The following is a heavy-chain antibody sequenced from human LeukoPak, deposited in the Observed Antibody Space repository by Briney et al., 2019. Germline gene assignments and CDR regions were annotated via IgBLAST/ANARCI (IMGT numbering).Heavy chain of an antibody. CDR2: IIPIFGTA. D-gene: IGHD5-18*01. CDR3: ARPEVGIHTAMARLDY. Sequence: GASVKVSRKASGGTFSSYAISWVRQAPGQGLEWMGGIIPIFGTANYAQKFQGRVTITADESTSTAYMELSSLRSEDTAVYYCARPEVGIHTAMARLDYWGQGTLVTVSS. V-gene: IGHV1-69*13. CDR1: GGTFSSYA. J-gene: IGHJ4*02.